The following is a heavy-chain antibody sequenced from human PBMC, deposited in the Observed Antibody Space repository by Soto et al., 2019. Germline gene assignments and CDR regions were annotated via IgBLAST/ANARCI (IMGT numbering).Heavy chain of an antibody. CDR2: IYYSGST. D-gene: IGHD1-26*01. Sequence: SETLSLTCTVSGGSISSGGYYWSWIRQHPGKGLEWIGYIYYSGSTYYNPSLKSRVTISVDTSKNQFSLKLSSVTAADTAVYYCARVFHLQVWAHWFDPWGQGTLVTVSS. CDR3: ARVFHLQVWAHWFDP. V-gene: IGHV4-31*03. CDR1: GGSISSGGYY. J-gene: IGHJ5*02.